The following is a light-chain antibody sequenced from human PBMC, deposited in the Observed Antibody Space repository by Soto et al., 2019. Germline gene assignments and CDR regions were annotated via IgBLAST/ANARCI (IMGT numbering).Light chain of an antibody. CDR3: AAWDGSLNVYV. CDR2: TNS. CDR1: SSSIGSNS. Sequence: QSVLTQPPSASGTPGQRVTISCSGSSSSIGSNSVNWYQQLPRTAPKVLIYTNSQRPSGVPDRFSGSKSGTSASLAISGLQPEDEADYYCAAWDGSLNVYVFGTGTTVTVL. J-gene: IGLJ1*01. V-gene: IGLV1-44*01.